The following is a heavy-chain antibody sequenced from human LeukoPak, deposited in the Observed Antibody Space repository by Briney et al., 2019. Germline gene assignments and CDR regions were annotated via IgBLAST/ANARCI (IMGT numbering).Heavy chain of an antibody. CDR2: IYSCGST. J-gene: IGHJ4*02. CDR3: AKSPAGYYDSSDY. D-gene: IGHD3-22*01. CDR1: GFTVSSNY. V-gene: IGHV3-53*01. Sequence: GGSLRLSCAASGFTVSSNYMSWVRQAPGKGLEWVSVIYSCGSTYYADSVKGRFTISRDNSKNTLYLQMNSLRAEDTAVYYCAKSPAGYYDSSDYWGQGTLVTVSS.